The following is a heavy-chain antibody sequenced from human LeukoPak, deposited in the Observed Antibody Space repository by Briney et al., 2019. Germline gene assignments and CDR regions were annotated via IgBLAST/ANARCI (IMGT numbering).Heavy chain of an antibody. D-gene: IGHD2-8*01. Sequence: PSETLSLTCPVSGGSVSSSRYYWGWIRQPPGKGLEWIGSIYYSGSTYYNPSLKSRVTISVDTSKNQFSLKLSSVTAADTAVYFCRRGCTNGVCPFDYWGQGTLVTVSS. CDR1: GGSVSSSRYY. CDR3: RRGCTNGVCPFDY. J-gene: IGHJ4*02. V-gene: IGHV4-39*01. CDR2: IYYSGST.